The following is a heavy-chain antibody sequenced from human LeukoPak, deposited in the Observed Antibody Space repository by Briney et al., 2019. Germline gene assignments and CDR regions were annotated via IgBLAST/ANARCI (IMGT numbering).Heavy chain of an antibody. V-gene: IGHV4-30-4*08. D-gene: IGHD5-24*01. CDR1: GGSINSGDFY. CDR2: IYYGGRT. Sequence: SETLSLTCTVFGGSINSGDFYWSWIRQPPGKGLEWIGFIYYGGRTYYNPSPKSRVSISIDTSSNQFSLKLDSVTTADTAVYYCARAGDAASWGQGTLVTVYS. CDR3: ARAGDAAS. J-gene: IGHJ5*02.